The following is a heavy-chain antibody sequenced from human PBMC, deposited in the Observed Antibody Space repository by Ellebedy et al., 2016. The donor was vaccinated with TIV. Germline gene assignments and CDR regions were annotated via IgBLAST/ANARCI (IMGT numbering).Heavy chain of an antibody. CDR3: AKDEGKVGGVLWFGELSHYYGMDV. CDR1: GFTFSSYG. V-gene: IGHV3-30*18. D-gene: IGHD3-10*01. J-gene: IGHJ6*02. CDR2: ISYDGSNK. Sequence: GESLKISXAASGFTFSSYGMHWVRQAPGKGLEWVAVISYDGSNKYYADSVKGRFTISRDNSKNTLYLQMNSLRAEDTAVYYCAKDEGKVGGVLWFGELSHYYGMDVWGQGTTVTVSS.